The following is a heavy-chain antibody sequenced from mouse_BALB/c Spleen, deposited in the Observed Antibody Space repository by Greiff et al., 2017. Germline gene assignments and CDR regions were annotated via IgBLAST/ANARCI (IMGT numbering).Heavy chain of an antibody. Sequence: EVKLVESGGGLVKPGGSLKLSCAASGFTFSSYAMSWVRQTPEKRLEWVASISSGGSTYYPDSVKGRFTISRDNARNILYLQMSSLRSEDTAMYYCARGGPTTASSLYYAMDYWGQGTSVTVSS. CDR1: GFTFSSYA. D-gene: IGHD1-2*01. V-gene: IGHV5-6-5*01. CDR2: ISSGGST. CDR3: ARGGPTTASSLYYAMDY. J-gene: IGHJ4*01.